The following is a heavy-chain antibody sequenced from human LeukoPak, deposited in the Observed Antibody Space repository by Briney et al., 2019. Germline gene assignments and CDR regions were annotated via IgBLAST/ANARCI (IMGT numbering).Heavy chain of an antibody. D-gene: IGHD1-14*01. CDR2: MKEDGSEK. V-gene: IGHV3-7*01. CDR1: GFTFSSYW. CDR3: VRYITSRY. Sequence: PGGPLRLSCAASGFTFSSYWMTWVRQAPGKGLEWVATMKEDGSEKYYVDSVKGRFTISRDNAENSLYRQMDSLRAEDTAVYYWVRYITSRYWDQETLVTVS. J-gene: IGHJ4*02.